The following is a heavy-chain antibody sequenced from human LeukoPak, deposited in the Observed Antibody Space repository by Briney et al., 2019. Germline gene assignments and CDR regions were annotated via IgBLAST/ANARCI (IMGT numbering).Heavy chain of an antibody. CDR2: ISWNSGSI. J-gene: IGHJ4*02. CDR3: ARDRGVALQLWTDLDY. Sequence: GRSLRLSCAASGFTFDDYAMHWVRQAPGKGLEWVSGISWNSGSIGYAASVKGRFTISRDNAKKSLFLQMNSLRAEDTAVYYCARDRGVALQLWTDLDYWGQGTLVTVSS. V-gene: IGHV3-9*01. CDR1: GFTFDDYA. D-gene: IGHD5-18*01.